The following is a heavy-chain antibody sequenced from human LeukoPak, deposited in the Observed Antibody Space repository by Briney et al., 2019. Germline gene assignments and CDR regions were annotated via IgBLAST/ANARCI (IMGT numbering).Heavy chain of an antibody. V-gene: IGHV3-74*01. J-gene: IGHJ5*02. CDR2: INSDGSST. CDR1: GFTFSSYW. CDR3: ARDAFKDIVVVPAARLYNWFDP. Sequence: PGRSLRLSSAASGFTFSSYWMHWVRQAPGKGLVWVQRINSDGSSTSYADSVKGRFTISRDNAKNTLYLQMNSLRAEDTAVYYCARDAFKDIVVVPAARLYNWFDPWGQGTLVTVSS. D-gene: IGHD2-2*01.